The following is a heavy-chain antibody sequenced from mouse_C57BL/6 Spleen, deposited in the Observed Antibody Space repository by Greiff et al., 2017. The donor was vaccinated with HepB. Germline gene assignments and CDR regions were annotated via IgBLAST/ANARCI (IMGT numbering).Heavy chain of an antibody. CDR3: ARDERAGGSSYDWYFDV. Sequence: EVMLVESGGDLVKPGGSLKLSCAASGFTFSSYGMSWVRQTPDKRLEWVATISSGGSYTYYPDSVKGRFTISRDNAKNTRYLQMSSLKSEDTAMYYCARDERAGGSSYDWYFDVWGTGTTVTVSS. V-gene: IGHV5-6*01. CDR2: ISSGGSYT. J-gene: IGHJ1*03. D-gene: IGHD1-1*01. CDR1: GFTFSSYG.